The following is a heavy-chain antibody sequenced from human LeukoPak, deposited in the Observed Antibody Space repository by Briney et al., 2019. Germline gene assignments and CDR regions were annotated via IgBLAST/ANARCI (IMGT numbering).Heavy chain of an antibody. V-gene: IGHV3-53*01. D-gene: IGHD2-15*01. J-gene: IGHJ4*02. Sequence: GGSLRLSCAASGFSVSNNYMTWVRQAPGKGLEWVSVIYKDGSTYYADSVKGRFTISRDNSKNTVYLQMNSLRAEDTAVYYCARGYCSGRSCYMWYSDYWGQGTLVTVSS. CDR1: GFSVSNNY. CDR3: ARGYCSGRSCYMWYSDY. CDR2: IYKDGST.